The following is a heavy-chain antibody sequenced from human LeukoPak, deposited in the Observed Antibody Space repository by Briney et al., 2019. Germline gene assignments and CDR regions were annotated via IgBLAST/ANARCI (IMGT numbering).Heavy chain of an antibody. Sequence: SETLSLTCAVYGGSFSGYYWSWIRQPPGKGLEWIGEISHSGSTNYNPSLKSRVTISVDTSKNQFSLKLSSVTAADTAVYYCARGDDSSGYYYSHYYWYFDLWGRGTLVTVSS. J-gene: IGHJ2*01. CDR1: GGSFSGYY. D-gene: IGHD3-22*01. V-gene: IGHV4-34*01. CDR2: ISHSGST. CDR3: ARGDDSSGYYYSHYYWYFDL.